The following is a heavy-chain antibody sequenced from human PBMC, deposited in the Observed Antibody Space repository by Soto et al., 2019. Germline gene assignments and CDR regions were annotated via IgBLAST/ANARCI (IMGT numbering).Heavy chain of an antibody. D-gene: IGHD2-21*02. CDR2: INHSGST. CDR1: GGSFSGYY. CDR3: ARVDVGTRIALAYSGGDCYWLLDY. Sequence: QVQLQQWGAGLLKPSETLSLTCAVYGGSFSGYYWSWIRQPPGKGLEWIGEINHSGSTNYNPSLKSRVTISVDTSKNQFSLKLSSVTAADTAVYYCARVDVGTRIALAYSGGDCYWLLDYWGQGTLVTVSS. V-gene: IGHV4-34*01. J-gene: IGHJ4*02.